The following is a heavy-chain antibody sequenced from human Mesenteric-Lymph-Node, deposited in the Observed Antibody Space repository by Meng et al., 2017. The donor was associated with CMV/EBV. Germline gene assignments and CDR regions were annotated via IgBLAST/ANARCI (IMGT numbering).Heavy chain of an antibody. CDR3: ARDLTLIERD. CDR1: GFTFSSYS. V-gene: IGHV3-21*06. D-gene: IGHD3-22*01. J-gene: IGHJ4*02. CDR2: ISSSSSYI. Sequence: GESLKISCAASGFTFSSYSMNWVRQAPGKGLEWVSSISSSSSYIYYADSVKGRFTISRDNAKSSLYLQMNSLRVEDTAVYYCARDLTLIERDWGQGTLVTVSS.